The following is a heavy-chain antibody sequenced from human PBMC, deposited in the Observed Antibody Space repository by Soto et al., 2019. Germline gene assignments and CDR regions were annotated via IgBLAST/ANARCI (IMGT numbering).Heavy chain of an antibody. CDR3: AKEVEGDGYNDNYYYGMDV. V-gene: IGHV3-23*01. Sequence: GGSLRLSCAASGFTFSSYAMSWVRQAPGKGLEWVSAISGSGGSTYYADSVKGRFTISRDNSKNTLYLQMNSLRAEDTAVYYCAKEVEGDGYNDNYYYGMDVWGQGTTVTVSS. CDR2: ISGSGGST. J-gene: IGHJ6*02. D-gene: IGHD5-12*01. CDR1: GFTFSSYA.